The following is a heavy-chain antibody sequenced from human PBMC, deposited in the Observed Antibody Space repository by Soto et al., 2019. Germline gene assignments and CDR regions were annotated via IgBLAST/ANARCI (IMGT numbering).Heavy chain of an antibody. D-gene: IGHD7-27*01. Sequence: GGSLRLSFAASGFTFSNYDMPWVRQAPGEGLEWVSGIGAASDTYYPVSVQGRFTVSRDNAKKSLYLQMNSLRAGDTAVYYCARGVLGPGDYYYCMDVGGQGTTVTVSS. CDR3: ARGVLGPGDYYYCMDV. CDR1: GFTFSNYD. J-gene: IGHJ6*02. V-gene: IGHV3-13*01. CDR2: IGAASDT.